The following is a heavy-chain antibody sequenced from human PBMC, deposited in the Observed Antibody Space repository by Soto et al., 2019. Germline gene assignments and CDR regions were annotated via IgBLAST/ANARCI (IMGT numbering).Heavy chain of an antibody. Sequence: PAGSLSLSCAASGFTFISYWMDWVRQAPGKGLEWVANINHDGSEKHYVDSVKGRFTISRDNAKNSLYLQMSSLTAEDSALYFCSRSLDYWGQGTLVTVSS. J-gene: IGHJ4*02. V-gene: IGHV3-7*01. CDR1: GFTFISYW. CDR3: SRSLDY. CDR2: INHDGSEK.